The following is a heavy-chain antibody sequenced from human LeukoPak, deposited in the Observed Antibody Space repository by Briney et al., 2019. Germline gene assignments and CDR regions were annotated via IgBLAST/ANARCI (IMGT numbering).Heavy chain of an antibody. CDR1: GYTFTGHY. J-gene: IGHJ6*02. V-gene: IGHV1-2*02. CDR2: INPNRGDT. Sequence: ASVKVSCKASGYTFTGHYMHWVRRAPGQGLEWMGWINPNRGDTNYAQKFQDSVTMTRDTSSSTAYMELRRLTSDDTAVYYCARSSTVTNPYYYYGMDVWGQGTTVTVSS. CDR3: ARSSTVTNPYYYYGMDV. D-gene: IGHD4-17*01.